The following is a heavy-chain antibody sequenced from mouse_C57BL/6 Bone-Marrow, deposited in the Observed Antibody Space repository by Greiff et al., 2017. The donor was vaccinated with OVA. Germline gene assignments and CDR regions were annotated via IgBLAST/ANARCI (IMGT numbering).Heavy chain of an antibody. CDR1: GYTFTSYW. J-gene: IGHJ2*01. V-gene: IGHV1-61*01. Sequence: QVQLQQPGAELVRPGSSVKLSCKASGYTFTSYWMDWVKQRPGQGLEWIGNIYPSDSETHYNQKFKDKATLTVDKSSSTAYMQLSSLTSEDSAVYYCARRGITTVVPYYFDYWGQGTTLTVSS. D-gene: IGHD1-1*01. CDR2: IYPSDSET. CDR3: ARRGITTVVPYYFDY.